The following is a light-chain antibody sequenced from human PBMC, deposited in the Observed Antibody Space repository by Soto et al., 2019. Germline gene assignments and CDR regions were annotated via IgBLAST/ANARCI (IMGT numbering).Light chain of an antibody. CDR3: SSFTRSSSSSV. Sequence: QSVLTQPASVSGSPGQSITISCTGTSSDVGGYNYVSWYRQHPGKAPKLMIYEVSNRPSGVSNRFSGSKSGNTASLTISGLQAEDEADYYCSSFTRSSSSSVFGTGTKLTVL. V-gene: IGLV2-14*01. J-gene: IGLJ1*01. CDR1: SSDVGGYNY. CDR2: EVS.